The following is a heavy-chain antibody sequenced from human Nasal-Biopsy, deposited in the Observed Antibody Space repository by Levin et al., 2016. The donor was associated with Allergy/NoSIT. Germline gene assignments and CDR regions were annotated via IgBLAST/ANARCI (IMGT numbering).Heavy chain of an antibody. Sequence: GGSLRLSCIVSGFPITNKYMTWVRQPPGKGLEWVSVFYTDGRPYYADSVKGRFTMSKDDSKNAVYLQMTNLRADDTAMYYCAATRGDPTASYYYYYGMDVWGQGTTVTVSS. CDR3: AATRGDPTASYYYYYGMDV. CDR1: GFPITNKY. V-gene: IGHV3-53*01. D-gene: IGHD5-18*01. J-gene: IGHJ6*02. CDR2: FYTDGRP.